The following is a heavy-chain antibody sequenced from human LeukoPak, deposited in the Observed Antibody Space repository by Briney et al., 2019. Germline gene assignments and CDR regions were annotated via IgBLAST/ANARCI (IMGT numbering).Heavy chain of an antibody. Sequence: PGGSLRLSCAASGFTFSSYAMHWVRQAPGKGLEYVSAISSNGGSTYYADSVKGRFTISRDKSKNTLYLQMGSLRAEDMAVYYCARGRGSYVDYWGQGTLVTVSS. CDR2: ISSNGGST. CDR1: GFTFSSYA. D-gene: IGHD1-26*01. V-gene: IGHV3-64*02. CDR3: ARGRGSYVDY. J-gene: IGHJ4*02.